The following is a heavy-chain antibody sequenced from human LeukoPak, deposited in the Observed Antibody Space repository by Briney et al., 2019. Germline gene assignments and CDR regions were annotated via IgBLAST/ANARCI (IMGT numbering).Heavy chain of an antibody. J-gene: IGHJ4*02. Sequence: PGGSLRLSCEASGLTFSRHWMSWVRQAPGKGLEWVANIKQDGSEKYYVDSVKGRFTISRDNAKKSLSLQMNGLRVDDTAVYYCAASEGWVFDYWGQGTLVTVSS. V-gene: IGHV3-7*01. D-gene: IGHD1-26*01. CDR3: AASEGWVFDY. CDR1: GLTFSRHW. CDR2: IKQDGSEK.